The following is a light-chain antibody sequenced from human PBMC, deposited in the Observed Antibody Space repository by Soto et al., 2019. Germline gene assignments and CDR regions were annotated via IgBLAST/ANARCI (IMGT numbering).Light chain of an antibody. Sequence: DIQMTQSPSTLSASVGDRVTITCRASQSISSWLAWYQQKPGRPPKLLIYKASSLESGVPSRFSGSGSGTEFTLTISSLQPDDFATYYCQQYDSYPVTLGQGTKLEIK. CDR3: QQYDSYPVT. CDR1: QSISSW. CDR2: KAS. J-gene: IGKJ2*01. V-gene: IGKV1-5*03.